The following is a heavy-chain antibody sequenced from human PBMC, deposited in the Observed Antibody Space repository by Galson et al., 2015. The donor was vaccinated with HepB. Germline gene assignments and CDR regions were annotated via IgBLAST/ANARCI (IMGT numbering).Heavy chain of an antibody. CDR3: ARAAPGIAAAGTKGPFDY. D-gene: IGHD6-13*01. CDR1: GFTFSSYA. V-gene: IGHV3-30-3*01. Sequence: SLRLSCAASGFTFSSYAMHWVRQAPGKGLEWVAVISYDGSNKYYADSVKGRFTISRDNSKNTLYLQMNSLRAEDTAVYYCARAAPGIAAAGTKGPFDYWGQGTLVTVPS. CDR2: ISYDGSNK. J-gene: IGHJ4*02.